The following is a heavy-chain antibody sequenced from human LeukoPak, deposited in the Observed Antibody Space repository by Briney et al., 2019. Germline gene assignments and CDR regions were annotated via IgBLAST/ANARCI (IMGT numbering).Heavy chain of an antibody. Sequence: PGGSLRLSCAASGFTFSSYGMHWVRQAPGKGLEWVAVISYDGSNKYYADSVKGRFTISRDNSKNTLYLQMNSLRAKDTAVYYCAKEYSSGWYYFDYWGQGTLVTVSS. V-gene: IGHV3-30*18. CDR3: AKEYSSGWYYFDY. D-gene: IGHD6-19*01. CDR2: ISYDGSNK. J-gene: IGHJ4*02. CDR1: GFTFSSYG.